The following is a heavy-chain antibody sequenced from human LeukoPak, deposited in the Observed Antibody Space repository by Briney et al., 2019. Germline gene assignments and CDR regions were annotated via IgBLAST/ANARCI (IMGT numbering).Heavy chain of an antibody. CDR2: IYSGGST. CDR3: ARDPDLYGGNPPGDY. Sequence: GGSLRLSCAASGFTVSSNYMSWVRQAPGKGLEWVSVIYSGGSTYYADSVKGRFTISRDNSKNTLYLQMNSLRAEDTAVYYCARDPDLYGGNPPGDYRGQGTLVTVSS. J-gene: IGHJ4*02. D-gene: IGHD4-23*01. V-gene: IGHV3-53*01. CDR1: GFTVSSNY.